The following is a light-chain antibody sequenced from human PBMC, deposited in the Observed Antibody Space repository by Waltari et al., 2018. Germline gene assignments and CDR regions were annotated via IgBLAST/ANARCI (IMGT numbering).Light chain of an antibody. CDR2: AAS. V-gene: IGKV3-15*01. J-gene: IGKJ3*01. Sequence: EKVMTQSPATLSVSPGERATLSCRASQSVSNHLAWYQQRPGQAPRPLIHAASARAAGVPARFSGSGSGTEFTLTIDSLQSEDFAVYFCQQYNSWPFTFGPGTQVDIK. CDR1: QSVSNH. CDR3: QQYNSWPFT.